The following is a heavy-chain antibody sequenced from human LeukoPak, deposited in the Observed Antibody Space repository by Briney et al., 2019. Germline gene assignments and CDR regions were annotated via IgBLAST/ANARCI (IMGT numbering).Heavy chain of an antibody. V-gene: IGHV3-48*03. CDR3: AELGITMIGGV. D-gene: IGHD3-10*02. CDR1: GFTLSSYE. CDR2: ISSSGSTI. J-gene: IGHJ6*04. Sequence: RGGSLRLSCAASGFTLSSYEMNWVRQAPGKGLEWVSYISSSGSTIYYADSVKGRFTISRDNANNSLYLQMNSLRAEDTAVYYCAELGITMIGGVWGKGTTVTISS.